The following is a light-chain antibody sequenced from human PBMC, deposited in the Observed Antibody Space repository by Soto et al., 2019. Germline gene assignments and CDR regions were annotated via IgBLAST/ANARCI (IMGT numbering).Light chain of an antibody. CDR3: CSYAGSSTLGV. V-gene: IGLV2-23*01. CDR2: EGS. CDR1: SSDVGSYNL. Sequence: QSVLTQPASVSGSPGQSITISCTGTSSDVGSYNLASWYQQHPGKAPKLMIYEGSKRPSGVSNRFSGSKSGNTASLTISGLQAEDEADDDCCSYAGSSTLGVFGGGTKLTVL. J-gene: IGLJ2*01.